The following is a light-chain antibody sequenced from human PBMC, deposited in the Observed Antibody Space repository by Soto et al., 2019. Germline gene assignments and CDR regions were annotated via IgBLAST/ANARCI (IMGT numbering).Light chain of an antibody. J-gene: IGLJ3*02. CDR2: SDD. V-gene: IGLV1-44*01. Sequence: QSALTQPPSASATPGQRVIISCSGSSSNIGKNAVKWYQQFPGTAPKLLIHSDDQRPSGVPDRFSGSKSGTSASLTISGLQSEDEAHYYCGAWDDSLSGLVFGGETKVTVL. CDR1: SSNIGKNA. CDR3: GAWDDSLSGLV.